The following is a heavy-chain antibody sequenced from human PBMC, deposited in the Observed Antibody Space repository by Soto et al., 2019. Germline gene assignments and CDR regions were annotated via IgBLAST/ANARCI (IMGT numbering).Heavy chain of an antibody. CDR3: ARSLTTFGVVLLTDYYVMDV. V-gene: IGHV1-3*01. Sequence: QVHLVQSGAEVKKPGASVKVSCKASGYTFTRYAMHWVRQAPGQRREWMGWINAGNGNTKYSQKFQGRVTITRDTFASAAYMEVSNLRSEDTAVYYCARSLTTFGVVLLTDYYVMDVWGQGTTVTVSS. D-gene: IGHD3-3*01. CDR1: GYTFTRYA. CDR2: INAGNGNT. J-gene: IGHJ6*02.